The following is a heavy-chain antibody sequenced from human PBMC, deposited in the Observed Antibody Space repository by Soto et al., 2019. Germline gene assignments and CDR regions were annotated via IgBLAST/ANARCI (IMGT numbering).Heavy chain of an antibody. Sequence: QVQLVQSGAEVKKPGSSVKVSCKASGGTFSSYTISWVRQAPGQGLEWMGRIIPILGIANYAQKFQGRVMITADKSTSTAYMELSSLRSEDTAVYYCAREGPSDAFDIWGQGTMVTVSS. CDR2: IIPILGIA. J-gene: IGHJ3*02. CDR1: GGTFSSYT. CDR3: AREGPSDAFDI. V-gene: IGHV1-69*08.